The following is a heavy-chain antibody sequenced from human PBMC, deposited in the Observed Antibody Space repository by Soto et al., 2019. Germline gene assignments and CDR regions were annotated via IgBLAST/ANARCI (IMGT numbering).Heavy chain of an antibody. CDR1: GGSISSGGYY. Sequence: SETLSLTCTVSGGSISSGGYYWSWIRQHPGKGLEWIGYIYYSGSTYYNPSLKSRVTISVDTSKNQFSLKLSSVTAADTAVYYCARVAYYDSSGHYNWFDPWGQGTLVTVSS. D-gene: IGHD3-22*01. CDR3: ARVAYYDSSGHYNWFDP. CDR2: IYYSGST. V-gene: IGHV4-31*03. J-gene: IGHJ5*02.